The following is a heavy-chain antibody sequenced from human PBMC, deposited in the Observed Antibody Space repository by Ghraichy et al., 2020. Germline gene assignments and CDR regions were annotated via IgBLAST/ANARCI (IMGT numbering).Heavy chain of an antibody. CDR2: ISSNGDKT. Sequence: GGSLRLSCAASGFTFSTYVMHWVRQAPGKGLEYVSGISSNGDKTYYADSVKGRFTTSRDNSKNTLYLEMASLRAEDMALYFCAREWDYGSGKYPLDQWGQVTLVAVSS. V-gene: IGHV3-64*02. J-gene: IGHJ4*02. CDR1: GFTFSTYV. D-gene: IGHD3-10*01. CDR3: AREWDYGSGKYPLDQ.